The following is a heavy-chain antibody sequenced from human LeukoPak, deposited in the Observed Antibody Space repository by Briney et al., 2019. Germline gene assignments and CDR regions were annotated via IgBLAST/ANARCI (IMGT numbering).Heavy chain of an antibody. Sequence: ASVKVSCKASGYTFTSYAMHWVRQAPGQRLEWMGWINAGNGNTKYSQKFQGRVTITRDTSASTVYMELSSLRSEDTAVYYCARYGDIAVAGTSRAFGYWGQGTLVTVSS. D-gene: IGHD6-19*01. CDR1: GYTFTSYA. CDR2: INAGNGNT. J-gene: IGHJ4*02. CDR3: ARYGDIAVAGTSRAFGY. V-gene: IGHV1-3*01.